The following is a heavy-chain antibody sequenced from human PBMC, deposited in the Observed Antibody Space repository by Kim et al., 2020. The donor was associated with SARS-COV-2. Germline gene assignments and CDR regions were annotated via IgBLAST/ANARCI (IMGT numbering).Heavy chain of an antibody. V-gene: IGHV1-24*01. CDR2: FDPEDGET. CDR3: ATDLLELRRPLFLRY. D-gene: IGHD1-7*01. J-gene: IGHJ4*02. CDR1: GYTLTELS. Sequence: ASVKVSCKVSGYTLTELSMHWVRQAPGKGLEWMGGFDPEDGETISAQKFQGRVTMTEDTSTDTAYMELSSLRSEDTAVYYCATDLLELRRPLFLRYWGQGTLVTVSS.